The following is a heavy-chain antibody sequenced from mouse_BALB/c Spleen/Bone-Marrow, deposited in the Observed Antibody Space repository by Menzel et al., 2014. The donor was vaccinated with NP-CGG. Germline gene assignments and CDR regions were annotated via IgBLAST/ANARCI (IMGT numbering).Heavy chain of an antibody. CDR1: GYTFTNYW. V-gene: IGHV1-63*02. J-gene: IGHJ3*01. CDR3: AIRGDISGYGFAY. CDR2: IYPGGGYT. Sequence: VQLQESGAELVRPGTSVKMSCKAAGYTFTNYWIGWIKQRPGHGLEWIGDIYPGGGYTNYNEEFQGKAILTADTSSSTAYMQLSSLTSEDSAIFYCAIRGDISGYGFAYWGQGTLVTVSA. D-gene: IGHD3-2*01.